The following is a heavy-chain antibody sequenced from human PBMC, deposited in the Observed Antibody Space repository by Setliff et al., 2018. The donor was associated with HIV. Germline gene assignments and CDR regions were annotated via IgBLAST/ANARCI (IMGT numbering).Heavy chain of an antibody. CDR1: DGSISSYY. CDR3: ATLDPSGGNFLAY. Sequence: PSETLSLTCTVSDGSISSYYWSWIRQPAGKGLEWIGRLYPSGSTIYNPSLRSRVTLSVDTSKNQFSLKLSSVTAADTAVYYCATLDPSGGNFLAYWGQGTLVTVSS. D-gene: IGHD2-21*02. V-gene: IGHV4-4*07. CDR2: LYPSGST. J-gene: IGHJ4*02.